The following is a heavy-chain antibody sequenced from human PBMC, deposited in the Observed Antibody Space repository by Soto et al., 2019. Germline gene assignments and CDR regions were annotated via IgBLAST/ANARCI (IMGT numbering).Heavy chain of an antibody. J-gene: IGHJ5*02. D-gene: IGHD3-10*01. Sequence: ASVKVSCKASGYTLTGYYMHWVRQAPGQGLEWMGWINPNSGGTNYAQKFQGRVTMTRDTSISTAYMELSRLRSDDTAVYYCARGAGNYYGSGYDPWGQGTLVTVSS. CDR3: ARGAGNYYGSGYDP. CDR1: GYTLTGYY. CDR2: INPNSGGT. V-gene: IGHV1-2*02.